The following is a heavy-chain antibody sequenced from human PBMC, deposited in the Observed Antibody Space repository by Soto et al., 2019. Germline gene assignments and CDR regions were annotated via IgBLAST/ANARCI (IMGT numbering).Heavy chain of an antibody. V-gene: IGHV4-30-2*01. CDR2: IYHSGST. D-gene: IGHD3-10*01. CDR1: GGSISSGCYS. J-gene: IGHJ6*02. CDR3: ARGFGELLGYSYGMDV. Sequence: PSETLSLTCAVSGGSISSGCYSWSWIRQPPGKGLEWIGYIYHSGSTYYNPSLKSRVTISVDRSKNQFSLKLSSVTAADTAVYYCARGFGELLGYSYGMDVWGQGTTVPVSS.